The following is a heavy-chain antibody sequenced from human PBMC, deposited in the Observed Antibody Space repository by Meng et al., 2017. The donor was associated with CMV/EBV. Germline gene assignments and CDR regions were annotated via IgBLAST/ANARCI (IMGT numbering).Heavy chain of an antibody. Sequence: ASVKVSCKASGYTFTSYGICWVRQAPGQGLEWMGWISAYNGNTNYAQKLQGRVTMTTDTSTSTAYMELRSLRSDDTAVYYCARDAREDIVVVPAAAPPDDAFDIWGQGTMVTVSS. CDR2: ISAYNGNT. CDR1: GYTFTSYG. V-gene: IGHV1-18*01. J-gene: IGHJ3*02. D-gene: IGHD2-2*01. CDR3: ARDAREDIVVVPAAAPPDDAFDI.